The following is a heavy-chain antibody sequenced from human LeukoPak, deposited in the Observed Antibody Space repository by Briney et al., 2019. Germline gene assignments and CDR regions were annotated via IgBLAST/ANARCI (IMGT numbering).Heavy chain of an antibody. CDR1: GGSISSHY. V-gene: IGHV4-59*11. CDR3: AREAPAAANFDY. CDR2: IYYSGST. Sequence: SETLSLTCTVSGGSISSHYWSWIRQPPGKGLEWIGYIYYSGSTNYNPSLKSRVTISVDTSKNQFSLKLSSVTAADTAVYYCAREAPAAANFDYWGQGTLVTVSS. J-gene: IGHJ4*02. D-gene: IGHD2-2*01.